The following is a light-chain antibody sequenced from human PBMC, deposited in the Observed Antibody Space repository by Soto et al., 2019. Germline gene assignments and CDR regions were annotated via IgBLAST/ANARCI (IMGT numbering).Light chain of an antibody. CDR3: HQRSDWPPFT. Sequence: EIVLTQSPATLSLSPGERVTLSCRASQSVSNYLAWYQQKPGQAPRLLIYDASNRATGVPARFSGSGSGTDFTLTISSLEPEDFAVYYCHQRSDWPPFTFGPGTKVDIK. CDR1: QSVSNY. J-gene: IGKJ3*01. CDR2: DAS. V-gene: IGKV3-11*01.